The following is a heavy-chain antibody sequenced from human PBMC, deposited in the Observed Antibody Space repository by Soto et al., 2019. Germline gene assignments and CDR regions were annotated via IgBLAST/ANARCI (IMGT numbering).Heavy chain of an antibody. CDR3: ARGIAAAGKFDY. CDR2: SNHSGST. Sequence: QVQLQQWGAGLLKPSETLSLTCAVYGGSFSGYYWSWIRQPPGKGLEWIGESNHSGSTNYNPSLRSRVTISVDTSKNQFSLKLSSVTAADTAVYYCARGIAAAGKFDYWGQGTLVTVSS. J-gene: IGHJ4*02. V-gene: IGHV4-34*01. D-gene: IGHD6-13*01. CDR1: GGSFSGYY.